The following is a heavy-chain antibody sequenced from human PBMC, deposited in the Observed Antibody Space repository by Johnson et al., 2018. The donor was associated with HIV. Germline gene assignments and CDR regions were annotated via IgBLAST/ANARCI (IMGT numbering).Heavy chain of an antibody. D-gene: IGHD4-23*01. CDR1: GLTFTNAW. Sequence: QVQLVESGGGLVKPGGSLRLSCAASGLTFTNAWMNWVRHTPGKGLAWVALISDDGSKIYYADSVKGRYTISRDNSKNTLYLQISSLRAEDTALYYCARVRRWSTHPSCAREIWGQGTMVTVSS. J-gene: IGHJ3*02. CDR2: ISDDGSKI. V-gene: IGHV3-30*03. CDR3: ARVRRWSTHPSCAREI.